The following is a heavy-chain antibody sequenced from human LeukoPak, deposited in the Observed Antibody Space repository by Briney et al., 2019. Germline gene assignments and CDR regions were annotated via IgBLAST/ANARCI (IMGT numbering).Heavy chain of an antibody. J-gene: IGHJ5*02. CDR1: GETMRNYY. CDR2: IDHSGNT. Sequence: SETLSLTGTVAGETMRNYYWNWIRQPPGKGLEWIGYIDHSGNTIYNYNPSLTSRVIISEDASQNQFSLKLSSVTAADTAVYYCARGLPPDYGGNSRGDWFDPWGQGTLVTVSS. D-gene: IGHD4-23*01. V-gene: IGHV4-59*12. CDR3: ARGLPPDYGGNSRGDWFDP.